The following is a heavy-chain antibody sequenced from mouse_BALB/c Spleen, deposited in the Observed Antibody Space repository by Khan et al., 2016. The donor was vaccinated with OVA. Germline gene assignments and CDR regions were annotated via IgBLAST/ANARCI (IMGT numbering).Heavy chain of an antibody. CDR3: ARANGNYGFVY. D-gene: IGHD2-1*01. Sequence: QIQLVQSGPELKKPGETVKISCKASGYTFTNYGMNWVKQAPGKGLKWMGWINTYTGEPTYADDFKGRFAFSLETSASTAYLEINNLKTEDTATYFCARANGNYGFVYWGQGTLVTVSA. CDR2: INTYTGEP. CDR1: GYTFTNYG. V-gene: IGHV9-3-1*01. J-gene: IGHJ3*01.